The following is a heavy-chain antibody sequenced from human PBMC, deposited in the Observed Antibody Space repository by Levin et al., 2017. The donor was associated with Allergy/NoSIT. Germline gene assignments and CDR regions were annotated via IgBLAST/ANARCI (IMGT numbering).Heavy chain of an antibody. CDR3: ARDRRFTTTGWFYFDS. D-gene: IGHD6-19*01. V-gene: IGHV3-33*01. CDR1: GFTFDNFG. Sequence: GGSLRLSCAASGFTFDNFGLHWVRQAPGKGLEWLAVIWSDGSKQFYADSVRGRFTISRDNSKNTLFLQMNSLSAEDTAVYYCARDRRFTTTGWFYFDSWGQGTLVTVSS. J-gene: IGHJ4*02. CDR2: IWSDGSKQ.